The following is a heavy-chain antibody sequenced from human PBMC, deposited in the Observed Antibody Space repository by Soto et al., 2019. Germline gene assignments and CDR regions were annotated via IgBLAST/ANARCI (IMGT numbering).Heavy chain of an antibody. CDR2: ISSSSSTI. V-gene: IGHV3-48*02. J-gene: IGHJ6*02. D-gene: IGHD3-10*01. Sequence: EVQLVESGGGLVQPGGSLRLSCAASGFTFSSYSMNWVRQAPGKGLEWVSYISSSSSTIYYADSVKGRFTISRDNAKNSLYLQMNSLRDEDTAVYYCARRSGYYGSGSYYRAYYYYGMDVWGQGTTVTVSS. CDR1: GFTFSSYS. CDR3: ARRSGYYGSGSYYRAYYYYGMDV.